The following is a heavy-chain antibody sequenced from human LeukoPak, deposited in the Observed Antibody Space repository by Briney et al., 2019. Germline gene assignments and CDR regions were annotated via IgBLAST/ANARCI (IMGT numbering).Heavy chain of an antibody. CDR1: GFTFSSYS. Sequence: GGSLRLSCAASGFTFSSYSMNWVRQAPGKGLEWVSYISSSSSTIYYADSVKGRFTISRDNAKNSLYLQMNSLRAEDTAVYYCARWPFTFGYRKTFDYWGQGTLVTVSS. V-gene: IGHV3-48*01. J-gene: IGHJ4*02. CDR2: ISSSSSTI. D-gene: IGHD3-16*01. CDR3: ARWPFTFGYRKTFDY.